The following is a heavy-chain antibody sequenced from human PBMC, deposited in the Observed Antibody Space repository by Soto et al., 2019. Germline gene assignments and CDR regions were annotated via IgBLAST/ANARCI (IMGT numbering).Heavy chain of an antibody. CDR2: IYYSGST. V-gene: IGHV4-61*08. J-gene: IGHJ4*02. Sequence: SETLALTCTVSGGSIRSGGYYWSWIRQPPGKGLEWIGYIYYSGSTNYNPSLKSRVTIPVDTSKNQFSLKLNSMTAADTAVYYCARHNYGSGSTYFDYWGQGTLVTVSS. CDR1: GGSIRSGGYY. CDR3: ARHNYGSGSTYFDY. D-gene: IGHD3-10*01.